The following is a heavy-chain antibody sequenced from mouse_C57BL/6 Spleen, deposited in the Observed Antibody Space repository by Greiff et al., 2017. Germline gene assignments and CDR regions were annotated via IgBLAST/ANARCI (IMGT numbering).Heavy chain of an antibody. V-gene: IGHV1-61*01. CDR1: GYTFTSYW. CDR3: ARLGGIYDGSLFAY. D-gene: IGHD2-3*01. J-gene: IGHJ3*01. CDR2: IYPSDSET. Sequence: QVQLQQPGAELVRPGSSVKLSCKASGYTFTSYWMDWVKQRPGQGLEWIGNIYPSDSETNYNQKFKDKATLTVDKSSSTAYMQLSSLTSEDSAVYYCARLGGIYDGSLFAYWGQGTLVTVSA.